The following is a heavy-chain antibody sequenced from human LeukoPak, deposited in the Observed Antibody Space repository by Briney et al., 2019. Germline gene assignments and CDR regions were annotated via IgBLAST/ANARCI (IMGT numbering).Heavy chain of an antibody. J-gene: IGHJ4*02. V-gene: IGHV3-74*01. CDR2: INKDGSST. Sequence: GGSLRLSCAASGFTFSSYWMHWVRQAPGKGLVWVSRINKDGSSTSYADSVKGRFTISRDNTKNTLFLQMNSLRAEDTAVYYCARDGAAAGTDYLDYWGQGTLVTVSS. CDR1: GFTFSSYW. CDR3: ARDGAAAGTDYLDY. D-gene: IGHD6-13*01.